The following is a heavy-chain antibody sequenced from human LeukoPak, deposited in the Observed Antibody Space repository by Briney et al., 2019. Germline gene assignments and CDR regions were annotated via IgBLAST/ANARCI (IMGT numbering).Heavy chain of an antibody. Sequence: PGGSLRLSCAASGFTFSSYGMHWVRQAPGKGLEWVAFIRYDGSNKYYADSVKGRFTISRDNSKNTLYLQMNSLRAEDTAVYYCAKLGFSAVAGDYWGQGTLVTVSS. V-gene: IGHV3-30*02. CDR1: GFTFSSYG. D-gene: IGHD6-19*01. J-gene: IGHJ4*02. CDR3: AKLGFSAVAGDY. CDR2: IRYDGSNK.